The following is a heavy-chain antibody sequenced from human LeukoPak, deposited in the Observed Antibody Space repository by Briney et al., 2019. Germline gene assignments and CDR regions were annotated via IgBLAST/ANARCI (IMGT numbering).Heavy chain of an antibody. J-gene: IGHJ4*02. Sequence: SETLSLTCIVSGASISNYYWSWIRQPAGKGLKWIGRIYNGGSTNYNPSLRSRVTMSVDTSKNQFSLKLTSVTAADTAVYYCARFGGSGDTRGYFDNWGQGTLVTVSS. D-gene: IGHD2-15*01. CDR3: ARFGGSGDTRGYFDN. CDR2: IYNGGST. V-gene: IGHV4-4*07. CDR1: GASISNYY.